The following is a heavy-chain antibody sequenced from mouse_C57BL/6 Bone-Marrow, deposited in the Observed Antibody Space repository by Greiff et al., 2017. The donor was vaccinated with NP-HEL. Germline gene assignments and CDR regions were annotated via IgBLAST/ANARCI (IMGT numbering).Heavy chain of an antibody. J-gene: IGHJ3*01. CDR3: ADYYGSSSWFAY. Sequence: VQLQQSGPELVKPGASVKMSCKASGYTFTDYNMHWVKQSHGKSLEWIGYINPNNGGTSYNQKFKGKATLTVNKSSSTAYMELRSLTSEDSAVYYCADYYGSSSWFAYWGQGTLVTVSA. CDR1: GYTFTDYN. V-gene: IGHV1-22*01. D-gene: IGHD1-1*01. CDR2: INPNNGGT.